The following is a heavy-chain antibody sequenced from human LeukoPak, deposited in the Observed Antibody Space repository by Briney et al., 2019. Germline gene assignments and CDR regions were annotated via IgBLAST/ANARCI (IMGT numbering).Heavy chain of an antibody. V-gene: IGHV3-21*01. D-gene: IGHD6-13*01. J-gene: IGHJ4*02. CDR3: ARDFSLSSSWYYSDY. Sequence: GGSLRLSCAASGFTFSSYSMNWVRQAPGKGLEWVSSISSSSSYIYYADSVKVRFTISRDNAKNSLYLQMNSLRAEDTAVYYCARDFSLSSSWYYSDYWGQGTLVTVSS. CDR2: ISSSSSYI. CDR1: GFTFSSYS.